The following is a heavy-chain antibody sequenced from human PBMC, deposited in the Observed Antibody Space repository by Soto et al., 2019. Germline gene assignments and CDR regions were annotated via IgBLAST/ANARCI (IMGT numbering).Heavy chain of an antibody. D-gene: IGHD6-13*01. CDR1: GFTFISYA. CDR2: ISGGGGST. Sequence: GGSLRLSCAASGFTFISYAMNWVRQAPGKGLQWVSAISGGGGSTYYADSVKGRFTISRDNSKNTLYLQMNSLRAEDTAVYYCAKVSSSSSWYPVDYWGQGTLVTVSS. V-gene: IGHV3-23*01. CDR3: AKVSSSSSWYPVDY. J-gene: IGHJ4*02.